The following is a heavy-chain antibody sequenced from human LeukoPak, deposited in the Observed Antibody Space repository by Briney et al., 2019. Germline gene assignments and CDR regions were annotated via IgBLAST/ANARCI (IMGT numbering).Heavy chain of an antibody. J-gene: IGHJ4*02. CDR2: IKGTGLTT. V-gene: IGHV3-11*04. CDR3: ARTKEMASISYFDS. D-gene: IGHD5-24*01. Sequence: GGSLRLSCAASGFTFSDYYMSWIRQAPGKGLEWVSTIKGTGLTTYYADSVKGRFTISRDNAKNSLFLQMNSLRAEDTAVYYCARTKEMASISYFDSWGQGTLVTVSS. CDR1: GFTFSDYY.